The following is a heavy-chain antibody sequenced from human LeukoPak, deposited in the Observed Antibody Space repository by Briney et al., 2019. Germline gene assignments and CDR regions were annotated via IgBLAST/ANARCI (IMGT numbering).Heavy chain of an antibody. J-gene: IGHJ5*02. Sequence: SETLSLTCTVSGGSISSSYYYWGWIRQPRGKGLEWIGSIYSSGSTYYNPSLKSRVTISVDTSKNQFSLKLTSVTAADPAVYYCARHYGPWGQGTLVTVSS. D-gene: IGHD4-17*01. V-gene: IGHV4-39*01. CDR3: ARHYGP. CDR2: IYSSGST. CDR1: GGSISSSYYY.